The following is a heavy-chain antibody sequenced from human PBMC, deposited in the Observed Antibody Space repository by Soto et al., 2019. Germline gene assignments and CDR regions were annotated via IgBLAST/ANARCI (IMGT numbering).Heavy chain of an antibody. CDR2: TTASGSVI. Sequence: DEQLVESGGGLVQPGGSLRLSCAASGFSFRGFEMAWVRQAPGKGLEWLSYTTASGSVIYYADSVKGRFTISRDNAKNSLFLQMNSLRPDDTATYYCARAMIVVEYGLDVWGQGTTVIVSS. V-gene: IGHV3-48*03. J-gene: IGHJ6*02. CDR1: GFSFRGFE. CDR3: ARAMIVVEYGLDV. D-gene: IGHD3-22*01.